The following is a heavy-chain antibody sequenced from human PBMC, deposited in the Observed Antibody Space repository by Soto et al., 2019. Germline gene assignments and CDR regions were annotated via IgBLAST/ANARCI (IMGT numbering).Heavy chain of an antibody. V-gene: IGHV3-74*01. Sequence: EVQLVESGGGLVQPGGTMRLSCAASGFTFSSYWMHWVRQAPGTGLVWVSRINSDGSSTFYADSVKGRFTISRDNAKNTLYLQRHSLRAEDTAVYYWARDYGDYPPSDYWGQGTLVTVSS. J-gene: IGHJ4*02. CDR2: INSDGSST. CDR3: ARDYGDYPPSDY. D-gene: IGHD4-17*01. CDR1: GFTFSSYW.